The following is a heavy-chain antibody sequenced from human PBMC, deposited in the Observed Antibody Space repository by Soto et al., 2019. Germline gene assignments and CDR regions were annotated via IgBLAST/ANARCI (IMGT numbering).Heavy chain of an antibody. J-gene: IGHJ4*02. CDR1: GGSFSGYY. V-gene: IGHV4-34*01. CDR2: INHSGST. D-gene: IGHD2-8*02. CDR3: ARDKITGLFDY. Sequence: SETLSLTCAVYGGSFSGYYWTWIRQPPGTGMEWIGEINHSGSTNYNPSLKSRVTISVDTSKNQFSLKLTSVTAADTAVYYCARDKITGLFDYWGQGTLVTVSS.